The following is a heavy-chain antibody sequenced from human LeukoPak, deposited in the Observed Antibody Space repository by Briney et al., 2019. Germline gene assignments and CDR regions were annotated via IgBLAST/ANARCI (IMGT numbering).Heavy chain of an antibody. CDR2: IRQDGREK. Sequence: GESLRLSCVASGLSLDKSWMTWVRQAPGKGLEWVANIRQDGREKDLVDSVKGRFTISRDDATSSVSLQMSSVRVEDTGIYYCARGHFFYGWGMDVWGQGTTVTVS. V-gene: IGHV3-7*03. J-gene: IGHJ6*02. CDR3: ARGHFFYGWGMDV. D-gene: IGHD2/OR15-2a*01. CDR1: GLSLDKSW.